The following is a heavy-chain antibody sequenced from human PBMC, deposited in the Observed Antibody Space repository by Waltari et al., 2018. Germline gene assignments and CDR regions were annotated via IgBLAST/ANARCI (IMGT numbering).Heavy chain of an antibody. CDR3: AKDAFGNTYVDH. Sequence: QAQLVESGGGVVQPGMSLRLSCTGTGLSISSYGMHWVRQAPGKGLEWVAISWFEGGQTEDADSVRGRCTISRDNSKNTLYLDMNSLKLNDTAIYYCAKDAFGNTYVDHRGQGTLVTVAS. J-gene: IGHJ4*02. D-gene: IGHD3-10*01. CDR2: SWFEGGQT. CDR1: GLSISSYG. V-gene: IGHV3-33*06.